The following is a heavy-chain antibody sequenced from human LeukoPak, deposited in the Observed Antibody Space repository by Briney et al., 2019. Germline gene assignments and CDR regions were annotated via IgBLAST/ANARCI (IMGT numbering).Heavy chain of an antibody. J-gene: IGHJ6*03. CDR1: GFTFSSYW. CDR2: INGDGGRA. V-gene: IGHV3-74*01. Sequence: GGSLRLSCAASGFTFSSYWMHWVRQAPGKGLVWVSRINGDGGRANYAESVKGRFTISRDNAKNTLSLQMNSLRAEDTAVYYCAREVEEVPAAMGVYYYYYMAVWGKGTSVTVSS. CDR3: AREVEEVPAAMGVYYYYYMAV. D-gene: IGHD2-2*01.